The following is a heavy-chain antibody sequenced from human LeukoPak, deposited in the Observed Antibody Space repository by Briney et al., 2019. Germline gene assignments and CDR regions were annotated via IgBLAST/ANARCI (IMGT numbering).Heavy chain of an antibody. D-gene: IGHD3-22*01. CDR2: INHSGST. V-gene: IGHV4-34*01. J-gene: IGHJ3*02. Sequence: SETLSLTCAVYGGSFSGYYWSWIRQPPGKVLEWIGEINHSGSTNYNPSLKSRVTISVDTSKNQISLKLSSVTAADTAVYYCATHYDSSGKAAFDIWGQGTMVTVSS. CDR3: ATHYDSSGKAAFDI. CDR1: GGSFSGYY.